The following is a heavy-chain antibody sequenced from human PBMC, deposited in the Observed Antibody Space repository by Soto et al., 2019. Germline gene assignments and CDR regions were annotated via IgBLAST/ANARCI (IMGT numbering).Heavy chain of an antibody. D-gene: IGHD1-26*01. CDR3: ASIMGAIHFDY. J-gene: IGHJ4*02. CDR1: GGSISSGTYC. Sequence: SETLSLTCTVSGGSISSGTYCWGWIRQPPGKGLEWIGHIYYSGGTYYNPSLKSRVTISVDTSKNQFSLKLSSVTAADTAVYYCASIMGAIHFDYWGQGTLVTVSS. V-gene: IGHV4-39*01. CDR2: IYYSGGT.